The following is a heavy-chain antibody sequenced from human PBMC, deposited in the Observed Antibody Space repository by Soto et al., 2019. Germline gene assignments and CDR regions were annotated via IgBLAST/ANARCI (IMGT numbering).Heavy chain of an antibody. CDR3: ARWSAIVGGAEALDV. CDR2: LSAYNGDT. CDR1: GYTFINYG. J-gene: IGHJ3*01. D-gene: IGHD1-26*01. V-gene: IGHV1-18*01. Sequence: QVQLVQSGAEVKKPGASVRVSCKTSGYTFINYGITWVRQAPGQGLEWMGWLSAYNGDTSSSEKLQDRFTMTTDTSTTTVYMDLRSLTSHDTAVYYCARWSAIVGGAEALDVWGQGTMVIVSS.